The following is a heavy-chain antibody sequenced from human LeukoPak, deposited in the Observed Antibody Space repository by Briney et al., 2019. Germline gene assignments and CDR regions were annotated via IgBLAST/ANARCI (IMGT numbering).Heavy chain of an antibody. CDR3: ARNGGYENTYYFDY. Sequence: RSLSLYSAAYGFTFSSYTMLWVRQGPGKGRKGGVVIYYDRRNKYYAHSVKVRFTISRANSKKTLYLQMNSRRAEDTAVYYCARNGGYENTYYFDYWGQGTLVTVPS. J-gene: IGHJ4*02. V-gene: IGHV3-30*04. CDR1: GFTFSSYT. CDR2: IYYDRRNK. D-gene: IGHD5-12*01.